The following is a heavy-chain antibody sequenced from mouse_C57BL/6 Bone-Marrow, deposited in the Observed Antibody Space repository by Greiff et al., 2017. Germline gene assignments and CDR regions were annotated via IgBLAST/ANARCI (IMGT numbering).Heavy chain of an antibody. CDR1: GYTFTSYW. Sequence: VQLQQPGAELVMPGASVKLSCKASGYTFTSYWMHWVKQRPGQGLEWIGEIDPSDSYTNYNQKFKGKSTLTVDKSASTAYMQLSSLTSEDSAVDYCAKEVYYGSSYEWYFDVWGTGTTVTVSS. D-gene: IGHD1-1*01. CDR2: IDPSDSYT. J-gene: IGHJ1*03. CDR3: AKEVYYGSSYEWYFDV. V-gene: IGHV1-69*01.